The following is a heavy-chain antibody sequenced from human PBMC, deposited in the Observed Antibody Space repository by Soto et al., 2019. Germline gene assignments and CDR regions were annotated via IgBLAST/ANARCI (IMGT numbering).Heavy chain of an antibody. CDR3: ARDSTYYYDSSGYYQHHYFDY. CDR1: GFTFSSYA. V-gene: IGHV3-30-3*01. CDR2: ISYDGSNK. D-gene: IGHD3-22*01. J-gene: IGHJ4*02. Sequence: GSLRLSCAASGFTFSSYAMHWVRQAPGKGLEWVAVISYDGSNKYYADSVKGRFTISRDNSKNTLYLQMNSLRAEDTAVYYCARDSTYYYDSSGYYQHHYFDYWGQGTLVTVSS.